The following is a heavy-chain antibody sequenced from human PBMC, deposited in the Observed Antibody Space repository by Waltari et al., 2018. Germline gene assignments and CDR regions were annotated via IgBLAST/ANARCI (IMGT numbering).Heavy chain of an antibody. CDR2: IYYSGST. CDR1: GCSIRSSRYY. CDR3: ARHDYGSPFDI. V-gene: IGHV4-39*01. D-gene: IGHD3-10*01. Sequence: QLQLQESGPGLVKPSETLSLTCTVPGCSIRSSRYYLGWIRQPPGKGLEWVGSIYYSGSTYYNPSLKSRVTISVDTSKNQFSLKLSSVTAADTAVYYCARHDYGSPFDIWGQGTMVTVSS. J-gene: IGHJ3*02.